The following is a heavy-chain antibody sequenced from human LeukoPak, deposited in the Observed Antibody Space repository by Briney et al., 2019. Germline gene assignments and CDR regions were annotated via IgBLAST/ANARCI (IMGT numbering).Heavy chain of an antibody. CDR1: GCTFSSYA. CDR2: ISGSGGST. CDR3: AKDFLVAVAGTIDY. Sequence: GGSLRLSCAASGCTFSSYAMSWVRQAPGKGLEWVSAISGSGGSTYYADSVKGRFTISRDNSKNTLYLQMNSLRAEDTAVYYCAKDFLVAVAGTIDYWGQGTLVTVSS. V-gene: IGHV3-23*01. D-gene: IGHD6-19*01. J-gene: IGHJ4*02.